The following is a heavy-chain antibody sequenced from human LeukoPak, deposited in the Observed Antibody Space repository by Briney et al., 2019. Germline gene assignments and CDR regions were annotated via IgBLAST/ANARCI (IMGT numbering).Heavy chain of an antibody. Sequence: SVGSLRLSCAASGVTLTRDAMRCVREAPHKGLGWVAVISYDVSNKNYTHSVKGRFTISIDNSKNTLYLQMNILRAEDTAVYYCAREPDKTYYYDSSGYYYDWGQGTLVTVSS. D-gene: IGHD3-22*01. J-gene: IGHJ4*02. CDR2: ISYDVSNK. CDR3: AREPDKTYYYDSSGYYYD. V-gene: IGHV3-30*10. CDR1: GVTLTRDA.